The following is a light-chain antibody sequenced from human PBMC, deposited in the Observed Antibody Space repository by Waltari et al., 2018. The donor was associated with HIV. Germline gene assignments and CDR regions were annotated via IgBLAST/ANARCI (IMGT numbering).Light chain of an antibody. CDR3: QQYGSSPMYT. Sequence: EIVLTQSPGTLSLSPGERATLSFRASQSVSSSYLAWYQQKPGQAPRLLIYGASSRATGIPDRFSGRGSGTDFTLTISRLEPEDFAVYYCQQYGSSPMYTFGQGTKLEIK. CDR1: QSVSSSY. CDR2: GAS. J-gene: IGKJ2*01. V-gene: IGKV3-20*01.